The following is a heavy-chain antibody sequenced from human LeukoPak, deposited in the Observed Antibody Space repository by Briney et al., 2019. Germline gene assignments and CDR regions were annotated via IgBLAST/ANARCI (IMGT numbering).Heavy chain of an antibody. CDR2: IYYSGST. Sequence: SETLSLTCTVSGGSISSSSYYWGWIRQPPGKGLEWIGYIYYSGSTNYNPSLKSRVTISVDTSKNQFSLKLSSVTAADTAVYYCARDLGTAYCSSTSCYPFNNWFDPWGQGTLVTVSS. V-gene: IGHV4-61*01. D-gene: IGHD2-2*01. CDR3: ARDLGTAYCSSTSCYPFNNWFDP. J-gene: IGHJ5*02. CDR1: GGSISSSSYY.